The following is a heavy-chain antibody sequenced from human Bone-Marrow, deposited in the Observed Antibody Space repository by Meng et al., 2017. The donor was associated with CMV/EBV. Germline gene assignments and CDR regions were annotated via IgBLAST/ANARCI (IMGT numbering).Heavy chain of an antibody. Sequence: ASEKVSCKASGYTLTSYYMHWVRQAPGQGLEWMGIINPSGGSTSYAQKFQGRVTMTRDTSTSTVYMELSSLRSEDTAVYYCARDVRSSSWTHRYYYYGMDVWGQGTTVTVSS. J-gene: IGHJ6*02. V-gene: IGHV1-46*01. D-gene: IGHD6-13*01. CDR2: INPSGGST. CDR3: ARDVRSSSWTHRYYYYGMDV. CDR1: GYTLTSYY.